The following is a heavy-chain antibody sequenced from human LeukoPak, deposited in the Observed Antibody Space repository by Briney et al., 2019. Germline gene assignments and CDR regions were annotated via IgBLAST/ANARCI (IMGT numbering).Heavy chain of an antibody. CDR2: IIPIFGTA. D-gene: IGHD3-3*01. CDR1: GGTFSSYA. CDR3: AINGELYDFWSGLNY. V-gene: IGHV1-69*05. Sequence: SVKVSCKASGGTFSSYAISWVRQAPGQGLEWMGRIIPIFGTANYAQKFQGRVTITTDESTSTAYMELSSLRSEDTAVYYCAINGELYDFWSGLNYWGQGTLVTVSS. J-gene: IGHJ4*02.